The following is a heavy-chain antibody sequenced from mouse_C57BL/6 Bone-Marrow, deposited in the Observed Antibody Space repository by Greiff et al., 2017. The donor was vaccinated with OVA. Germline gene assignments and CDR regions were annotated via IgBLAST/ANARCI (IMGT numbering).Heavy chain of an antibody. D-gene: IGHD1-2*01. Sequence: QVQLQQPGAELVMPGASVKLSCKASGYTFTSYWMHWVKQRPGQGLEWIGEIDPSDSYTNYNQKFMGKSTLTVDKSSSTAYMQLSSLTSEDSAVYYCARGDATAGFAYWGQGTLVTVSA. CDR1: GYTFTSYW. CDR2: IDPSDSYT. CDR3: ARGDATAGFAY. J-gene: IGHJ3*01. V-gene: IGHV1-69*01.